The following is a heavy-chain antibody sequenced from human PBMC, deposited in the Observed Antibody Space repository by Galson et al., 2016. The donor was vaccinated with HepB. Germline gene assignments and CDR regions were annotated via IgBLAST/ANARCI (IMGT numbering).Heavy chain of an antibody. V-gene: IGHV5-51*01. CDR2: IYPRDSET. CDR3: ARVSSGTYYLMDY. CDR1: GYSFTNYW. D-gene: IGHD1-26*01. J-gene: IGHJ4*02. Sequence: QSGAEVKKPGDSLKISCKTSGYSFTNYWIAWVRQMPGKGLEWMGIIYPRDSETRYNLSLEGLVTMSSDKSITTAYLQLSDLKASDSAMYYCARVSSGTYYLMDYWGQGTLATVSS.